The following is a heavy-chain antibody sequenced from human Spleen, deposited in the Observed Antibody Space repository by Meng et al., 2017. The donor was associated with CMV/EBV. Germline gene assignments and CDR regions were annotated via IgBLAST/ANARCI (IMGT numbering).Heavy chain of an antibody. V-gene: IGHV1-18*01. CDR1: GYLFISYA. D-gene: IGHD4-23*01. CDR3: ARDWLPAVVTPYSGFDY. J-gene: IGHJ4*02. CDR2: ISAFNGKT. Sequence: GYLFISYAIHWVRQAPGQGLEWMGWISAFNGKTDYAQKFQGRVTMTTDTSTSTAHMELRNLRSDDTAVYYCARDWLPAVVTPYSGFDYWGQGTLVPSPQ.